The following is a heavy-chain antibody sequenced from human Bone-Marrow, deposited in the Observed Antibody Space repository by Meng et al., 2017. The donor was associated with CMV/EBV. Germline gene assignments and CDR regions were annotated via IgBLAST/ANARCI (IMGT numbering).Heavy chain of an antibody. CDR2: LNPDSGTT. J-gene: IGHJ5*02. CDR1: GHTLNDNY. D-gene: IGHD6-13*01. V-gene: IGHV1-2*02. Sequence: ASVKVSCKASGHTLNDNYIHWVRQAPGQGLEWMGWLNPDSGTTKYAQKFQDRVTLTRDMSINTAYMDLSRLKFDDTAVYFCARAQAIGAANWFDPWGQGTLVTGSS. CDR3: ARAQAIGAANWFDP.